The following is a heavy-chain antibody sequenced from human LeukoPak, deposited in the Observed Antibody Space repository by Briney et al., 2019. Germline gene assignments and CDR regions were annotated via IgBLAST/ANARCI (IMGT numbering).Heavy chain of an antibody. Sequence: GGSLRPSCVASGVAIRNSWMSWVRQAPGKGLEWVANIHPDGSVQNYVDSVKGRFTISRDNAKNSLYLQINNLRAEDTAVYYCASTFPYCSDDGCALGGQGTLVTVSS. V-gene: IGHV3-7*01. J-gene: IGHJ1*01. CDR1: GVAIRNSW. CDR2: IHPDGSVQ. CDR3: ASTFPYCSDDGCAL. D-gene: IGHD2-15*01.